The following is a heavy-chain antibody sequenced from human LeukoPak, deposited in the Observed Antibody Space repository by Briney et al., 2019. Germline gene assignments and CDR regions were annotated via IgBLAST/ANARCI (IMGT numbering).Heavy chain of an antibody. CDR2: IYYSGST. D-gene: IGHD3-22*01. Sequence: PSETLSLTCTVSGGSISSYYWIWIRQPPGKGLEWIGYIYYSGSTNYNPSLKSRVTISVDTSKNQFSLKLSSVTAADTAVYYCARYYDSAWFDPWGQGTLVTVSS. CDR3: ARYYDSAWFDP. V-gene: IGHV4-59*01. J-gene: IGHJ5*02. CDR1: GGSISSYY.